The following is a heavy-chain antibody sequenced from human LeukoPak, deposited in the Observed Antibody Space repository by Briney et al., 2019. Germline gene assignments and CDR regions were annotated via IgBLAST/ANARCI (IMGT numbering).Heavy chain of an antibody. CDR1: GYTFADFY. CDR2: INLNSGGT. Sequence: ASVKVSCKTSGYTFADFYIHWVRQAPGQGLEWMGWINLNSGGTNYAQKFQDWVTMTIDTSISTAYLELRRLRSDDTAIYYCARGYYDTAGAAFDMWGRGTMVTVSS. J-gene: IGHJ3*02. D-gene: IGHD3-16*01. CDR3: ARGYYDTAGAAFDM. V-gene: IGHV1-2*04.